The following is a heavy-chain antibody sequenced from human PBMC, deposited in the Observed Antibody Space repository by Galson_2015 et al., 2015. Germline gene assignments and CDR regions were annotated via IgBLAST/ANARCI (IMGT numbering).Heavy chain of an antibody. V-gene: IGHV3-33*01. D-gene: IGHD3-3*01. CDR2: IWYDGSNK. J-gene: IGHJ6*02. CDR1: GFTFSSYG. Sequence: SLRLSCAASGFTFSSYGMHWVRQAPGKGLEWVAVIWYDGSNKYYADSVKGRFTISRDNSKNTLYLQMNSLRAEDTAVYYCARDRGLLRFLDNGMDVWGQGTTVTVSS. CDR3: ARDRGLLRFLDNGMDV.